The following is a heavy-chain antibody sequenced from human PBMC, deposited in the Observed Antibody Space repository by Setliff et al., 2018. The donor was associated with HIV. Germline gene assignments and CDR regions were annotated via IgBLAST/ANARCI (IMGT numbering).Heavy chain of an antibody. V-gene: IGHV4-61*02. CDR3: ARGWIQLWSDAFDI. D-gene: IGHD5-18*01. CDR2: IYTSGST. J-gene: IGHJ3*02. Sequence: LSLTCTVSGGSISSGSYYWSWIRQPAGKGLEWIGRIYTSGSTNYNPSLKSRVTISVDTSKNQFSLKLSSVTAADTAVYYCARGWIQLWSDAFDIWGQGTMVTVSS. CDR1: GGSISSGSYY.